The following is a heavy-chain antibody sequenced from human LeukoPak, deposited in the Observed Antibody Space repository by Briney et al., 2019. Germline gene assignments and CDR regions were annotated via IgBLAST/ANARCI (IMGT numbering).Heavy chain of an antibody. Sequence: GGSLRLSCAASGFTFSSYGMHWVRQAPGKGLEWMTFIRYDGSNKYYADSVNGRFTISRDNSKNTLYLQMNSLRAEDTAVYYCAKGGRISYYYYYMDVWGKGTTVTVSS. CDR3: AKGGRISYYYYYMDV. CDR1: GFTFSSYG. CDR2: IRYDGSNK. J-gene: IGHJ6*03. V-gene: IGHV3-30*02.